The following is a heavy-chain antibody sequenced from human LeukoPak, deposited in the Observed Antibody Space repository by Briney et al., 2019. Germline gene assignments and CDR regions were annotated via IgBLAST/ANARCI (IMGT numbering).Heavy chain of an antibody. CDR2: ISADGGST. CDR3: AKESGKFDY. J-gene: IGHJ4*02. V-gene: IGHV3-43*02. Sequence: GGSLRLSCVAPGLNFDDSAMHWVRQAPGKGLEWVSLISADGGSTFSADSVKGRFSISRDNSKNSLYLQMNSLRSEDTAMYYCAKESGKFDYWGQGTLVAVSS. CDR1: GLNFDDSA.